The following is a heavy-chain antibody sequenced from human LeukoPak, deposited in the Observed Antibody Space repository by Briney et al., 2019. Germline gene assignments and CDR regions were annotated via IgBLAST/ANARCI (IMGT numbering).Heavy chain of an antibody. V-gene: IGHV4-59*01. J-gene: IGHJ4*02. CDR2: IYYSGST. D-gene: IGHD6-13*01. CDR1: GGSISSYY. Sequence: PSETLSLTCTVSGGSISSYYWSWIRQPPGKGLEWIGYIYYSGSTNYNPSLKSRVTISVDTSKNQFSLKLSSVTAADTAVYYCARGSSWQDYDYWGQGTLVTVSS. CDR3: ARGSSWQDYDY.